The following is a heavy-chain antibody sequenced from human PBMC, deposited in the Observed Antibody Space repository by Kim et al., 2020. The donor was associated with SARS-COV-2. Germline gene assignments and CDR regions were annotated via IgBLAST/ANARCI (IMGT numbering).Heavy chain of an antibody. J-gene: IGHJ4*02. D-gene: IGHD6-13*01. CDR2: IYSSGST. CDR1: GASISTSSYY. CDR3: ARDRFYSISSQGEIDY. V-gene: IGHV4-39*07. Sequence: SETLSLTCTVSGASISTSSYYWGWIRQTPWKGLEWIGSIYSSGSTYYNPSLKSRVTISADTSKNQFSLKLSSVTAADTGVYYCARDRFYSISSQGEIDYWGQGTLVTVS.